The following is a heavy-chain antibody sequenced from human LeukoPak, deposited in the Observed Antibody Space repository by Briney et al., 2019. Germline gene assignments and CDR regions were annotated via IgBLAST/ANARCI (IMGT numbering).Heavy chain of an antibody. Sequence: GGSLRLSCSASGFTFSSYAMHWVRQAPGKGLEYVSAISSNGGSTYYADSVKGRFIISRDNSKNTLYLQMSSLRAEDTAVYYCAKDGEVVTHGPLDYWGQGTLVTVSS. CDR3: AKDGEVVTHGPLDY. J-gene: IGHJ4*02. D-gene: IGHD4-23*01. CDR2: ISSNGGST. CDR1: GFTFSSYA. V-gene: IGHV3-64D*06.